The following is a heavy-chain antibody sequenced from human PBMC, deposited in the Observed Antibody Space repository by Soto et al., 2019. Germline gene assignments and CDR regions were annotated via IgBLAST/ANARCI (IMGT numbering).Heavy chain of an antibody. CDR2: ISGSGGST. J-gene: IGHJ4*02. CDR1: GFTFSSYA. CDR3: AKDAHPYFDWLFGY. Sequence: GGSLRLSCAACGFTFSSYAMSWVRQAPGKGLEWVSAISGSGGSTYYADSVKGRFTISRDNSKNTPYLQMNSLRAEDTAVYYCAKDAHPYFDWLFGYWGQGTLVTVSS. V-gene: IGHV3-23*01. D-gene: IGHD3-9*01.